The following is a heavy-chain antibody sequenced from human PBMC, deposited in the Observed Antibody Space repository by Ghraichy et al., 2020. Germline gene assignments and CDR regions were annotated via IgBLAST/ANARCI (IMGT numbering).Heavy chain of an antibody. CDR3: TRENYYDSTGYAYYSYYMDV. J-gene: IGHJ6*03. Sequence: GGSLRLSCTSSGFTFGDYRMSWVRQAPGKGLEWVGVIRSKPYGGTTEYAAAVKGRFFISRDDSKSIAYLQMNSLKTEDTAVYYCTRENYYDSTGYAYYSYYMDVWGTGTTVTVSS. CDR2: IRSKPYGGTT. CDR1: GFTFGDYR. D-gene: IGHD3-22*01. V-gene: IGHV3-49*04.